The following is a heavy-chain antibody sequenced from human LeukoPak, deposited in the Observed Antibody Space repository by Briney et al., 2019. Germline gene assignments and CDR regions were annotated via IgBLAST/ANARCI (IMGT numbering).Heavy chain of an antibody. D-gene: IGHD4-23*01. CDR1: GGSISSYY. CDR2: IYYSGST. CDR3: ARDIVDGGNSKPYWYFDL. Sequence: SETLSLTCTVSGGSISSYYWSWIRQPPGKGLEWIGYIYYSGSTNYNPSLKSRVTISVDTSKNQFSLRLSSVTAADTAVYYCARDIVDGGNSKPYWYFDLWGRGTLVTVSS. V-gene: IGHV4-59*01. J-gene: IGHJ2*01.